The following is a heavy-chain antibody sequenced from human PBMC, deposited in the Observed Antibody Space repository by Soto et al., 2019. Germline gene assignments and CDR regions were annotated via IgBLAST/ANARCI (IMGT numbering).Heavy chain of an antibody. V-gene: IGHV1-2*04. D-gene: IGHD2-2*01. CDR3: ARENCSSTSCYWDY. CDR1: GYTFTSYG. J-gene: IGHJ4*02. CDR2: INPNSGGT. Sequence: GASVKVSCKASGYTFTSYGISWVRQAPGQGLEWMGWINPNSGGTNYAQKFQGWVTMTRDTSISTAYMELSRLRSDDTAVYYCARENCSSTSCYWDYWGQGTLVTVSS.